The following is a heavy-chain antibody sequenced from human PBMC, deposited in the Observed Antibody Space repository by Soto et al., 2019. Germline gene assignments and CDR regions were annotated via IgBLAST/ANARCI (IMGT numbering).Heavy chain of an antibody. CDR3: AKSPHYGGNVRYWYFDL. D-gene: IGHD4-17*01. CDR1: GFTFSSYG. CDR2: ISYDGSNK. Sequence: ESGGGVVQPGRSLRLSCAASGFTFSSYGMHWVRQAPGKGLEWVAVISYDGSNKYYADSVKGRFTISRDNSKNTLYLQMNSLRAEDTAVYYCAKSPHYGGNVRYWYFDLWGRGTLVTVSS. V-gene: IGHV3-30*18. J-gene: IGHJ2*01.